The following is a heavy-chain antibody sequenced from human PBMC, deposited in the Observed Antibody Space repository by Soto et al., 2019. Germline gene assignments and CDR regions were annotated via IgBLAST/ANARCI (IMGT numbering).Heavy chain of an antibody. CDR3: GRAGPVHYGSGVLDH. J-gene: IGHJ4*02. D-gene: IGHD3-10*01. CDR1: GFSFIDYD. Sequence: PGGSLRLSCTASGFSFIDYDMHWVRQVTGKGLEWVAAIGIGGDTYYTRSLGVRFTISRENAKNSLYLQMNSLGAGDTAVYYCGRAGPVHYGSGVLDHWGQGTLVTVSS. V-gene: IGHV3-13*04. CDR2: IGIGGDT.